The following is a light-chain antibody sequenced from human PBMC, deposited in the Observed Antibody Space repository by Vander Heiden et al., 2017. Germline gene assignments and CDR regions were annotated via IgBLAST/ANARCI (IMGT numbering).Light chain of an antibody. CDR1: GSNIGRNY. CDR3: AVWDDSLSGVL. J-gene: IGLJ2*01. V-gene: IGLV1-47*01. CDR2: RSD. Sequence: QSVLTQPPSASGTPGQRVTISCSGSGSNIGRNYVYWYQQLPGAAPKVLMYRSDQRPSGVPDRISGSKSGTSASLAISGLRSEDEATYYCAVWDDSLSGVLFGGGTKLTVL.